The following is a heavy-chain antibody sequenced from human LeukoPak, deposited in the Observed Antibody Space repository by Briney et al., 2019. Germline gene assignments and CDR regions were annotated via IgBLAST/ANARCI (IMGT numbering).Heavy chain of an antibody. Sequence: PSETPSLTCTVSGGSVSSGSSFWSWIRQPPGKGLEWIGYIYHSGNTNYNPSLKSRVTISVDTSKSQLSLKLNSVTAADTAVYYCARDRNYYDSSGYYFANWGQGTLVTVSS. D-gene: IGHD3-22*01. V-gene: IGHV4-61*01. CDR3: ARDRNYYDSSGYYFAN. CDR1: GGSVSSGSSF. CDR2: IYHSGNT. J-gene: IGHJ4*02.